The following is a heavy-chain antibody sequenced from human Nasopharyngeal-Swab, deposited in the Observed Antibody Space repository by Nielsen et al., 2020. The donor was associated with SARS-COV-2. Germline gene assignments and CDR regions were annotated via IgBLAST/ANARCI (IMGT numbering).Heavy chain of an antibody. CDR1: GYTFTSYY. J-gene: IGHJ4*02. D-gene: IGHD3-3*01. Sequence: GALEVSCKASGYTFTSYYMHWVRQSPGQGLEWMGIINPSGGSTSYAQKFQGRVTMTRDTSTGTVYMELSSLRSEDTAVYYCAREKLRFLPPLFYWGQGTLVTVSS. V-gene: IGHV1-46*01. CDR3: AREKLRFLPPLFY. CDR2: INPSGGST.